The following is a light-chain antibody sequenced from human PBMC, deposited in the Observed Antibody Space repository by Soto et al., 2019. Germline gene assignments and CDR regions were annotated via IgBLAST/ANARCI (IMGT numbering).Light chain of an antibody. V-gene: IGLV1-40*01. CDR3: QSYDSSLTGYV. CDR2: GNS. J-gene: IGLJ1*01. Sequence: QSVLTQPPSVSGAPGQRVTISCTGSSSNIGAGYDVHWYQQLPGTAPKLLIYGNSNRRSGVPDRFSGSKSGTSASLAITGLQADDEADYYCQSYDSSLTGYVFGTGTKLTVL. CDR1: SSNIGAGYD.